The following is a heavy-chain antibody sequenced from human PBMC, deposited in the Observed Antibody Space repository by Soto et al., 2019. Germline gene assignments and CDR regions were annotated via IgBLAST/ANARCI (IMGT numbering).Heavy chain of an antibody. CDR1: GFTFDDYA. Sequence: EVQLVESGGGLVEPGRSLRLSCAASGFTFDDYAIHWVRQAPGKGLEWVSGITWNSGSIGYADSVKGRFIISRDNAKSSLYLQLNSLRAEDTALYYCTKERTGEIYWGQGTLVTVSS. CDR2: ITWNSGSI. V-gene: IGHV3-9*01. D-gene: IGHD7-27*01. CDR3: TKERTGEIY. J-gene: IGHJ4*02.